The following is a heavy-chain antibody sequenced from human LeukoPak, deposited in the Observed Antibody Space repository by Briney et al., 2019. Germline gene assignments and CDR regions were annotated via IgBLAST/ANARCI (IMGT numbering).Heavy chain of an antibody. CDR1: GFSFSGSA. V-gene: IGHV3-73*01. CDR2: IRSKAKNYAT. J-gene: IGHJ4*02. Sequence: PGGSLRLSCAASGFSFSGSAMHWVRQASGKGLEWVGRIRSKAKNYATAYAASVKGRFTISRDDSKNTAYLQMNGLITEDTAVYFCTRPSDGDYVGFDYWGQGTLVTVSS. CDR3: TRPSDGDYVGFDY. D-gene: IGHD4-17*01.